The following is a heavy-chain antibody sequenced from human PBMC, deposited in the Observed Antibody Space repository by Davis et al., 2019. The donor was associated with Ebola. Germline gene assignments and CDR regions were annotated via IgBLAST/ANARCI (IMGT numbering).Heavy chain of an antibody. CDR1: GFIFSTYV. CDR2: GNSADT. Sequence: GESLKISCSASGFIFSTYVMSWVRQAPGKGLEWVSTYGNSADTYYADSVKGRFTISRDNSKNTLYLQMNGLRVEDTAIYYCAKDNRNIWSEVWGQGTMVTVSS. J-gene: IGHJ3*01. CDR3: AKDNRNIWSEV. D-gene: IGHD2/OR15-2a*01. V-gene: IGHV3-23*01.